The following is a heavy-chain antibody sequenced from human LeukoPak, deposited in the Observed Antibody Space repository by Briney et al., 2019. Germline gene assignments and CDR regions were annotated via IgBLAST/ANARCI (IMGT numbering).Heavy chain of an antibody. J-gene: IGHJ4*02. Sequence: PSETLSLTCAVSGGSISSSNWWSWVRQPPGKGLEWIGEIYNSGSTNYNPSLKSRVTISVDKSKNQFSLKLSSVTAADTAVYYCARNFERDCSGGSCYPEGFDYWGQGTLVTVSS. CDR3: ARNFERDCSGGSCYPEGFDY. V-gene: IGHV4-4*02. CDR1: GGSISSSNW. D-gene: IGHD2-15*01. CDR2: IYNSGST.